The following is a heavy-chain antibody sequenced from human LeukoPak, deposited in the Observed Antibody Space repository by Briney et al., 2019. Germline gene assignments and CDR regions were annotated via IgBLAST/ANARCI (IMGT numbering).Heavy chain of an antibody. D-gene: IGHD2-15*01. CDR2: IKQDGSEK. CDR3: ARDSQWAIVVASGFDY. CDR1: GFTFSSYW. Sequence: XXAAXGFTFSSYWMXWVGQAPGKGLEXVANIKQDGSEKYYVDSVKGRFTISREKDKKSMYTQMNRLRAEDTAVYYCARDSQWAIVVASGFDYWGQGTLVTVSS. J-gene: IGHJ4*02. V-gene: IGHV3-7*01.